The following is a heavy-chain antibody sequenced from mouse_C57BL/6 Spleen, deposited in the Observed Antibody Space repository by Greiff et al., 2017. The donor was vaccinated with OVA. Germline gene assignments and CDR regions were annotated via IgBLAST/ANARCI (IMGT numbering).Heavy chain of an antibody. Sequence: EVQLVESGGGLVQPGGSLKLSCAASGFTFSDYYMYWVRQTPEKRLEWVAYISNGGGSTYYPDTVKGRFTISRDNAKNTLDLQMSRLKSEDTAMYYCAREGNADAMDYWGQGTSVTVSS. V-gene: IGHV5-12*01. CDR3: AREGNADAMDY. CDR1: GFTFSDYY. J-gene: IGHJ4*01. CDR2: ISNGGGST.